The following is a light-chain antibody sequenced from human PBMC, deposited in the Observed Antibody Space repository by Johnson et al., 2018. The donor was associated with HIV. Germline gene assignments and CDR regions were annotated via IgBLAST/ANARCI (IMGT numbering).Light chain of an antibody. Sequence: QSVLTQSPSVSAAPGQKVTISCSGSSSNIGNNYVSWYQQLPGTAPKLLIYDNNKRPSGIPDRFSGPKSGTSATLGITGLQTGDEADYYCGTWDSSLSAYYVFGTGTKVTVL. CDR1: SSNIGNNY. J-gene: IGLJ1*01. V-gene: IGLV1-51*01. CDR3: GTWDSSLSAYYV. CDR2: DNN.